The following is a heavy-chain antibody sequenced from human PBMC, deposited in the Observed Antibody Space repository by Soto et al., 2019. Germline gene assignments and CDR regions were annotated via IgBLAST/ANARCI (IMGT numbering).Heavy chain of an antibody. J-gene: IGHJ4*02. Sequence: WGSLRLSCALSGFTSSSYAMSWVRQPPGKGLEWVSASSGSGGSTYYADSVKGRFTISRDNTKNTLYLQMNSLRAEDTAVYYCAKGNYCSGGSCPPDMYGIDYWGQGTLVTVAS. D-gene: IGHD2-15*01. V-gene: IGHV3-23*01. CDR2: SSGSGGST. CDR1: GFTSSSYA. CDR3: AKGNYCSGGSCPPDMYGIDY.